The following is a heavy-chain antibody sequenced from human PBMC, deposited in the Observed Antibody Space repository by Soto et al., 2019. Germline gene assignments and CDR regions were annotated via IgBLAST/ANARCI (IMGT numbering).Heavy chain of an antibody. CDR3: ARDLRGTRKQWGLNYYYYYMDV. Sequence: GGSLRLSCAASGFTFSSYSMNWVRQAPGKGLEWVSYISSSSSTIYYADSVKGRFTISRDNAKNSLYLQMNSLRAEDTAVYYCARDLRGTRKQWGLNYYYYYMDVWGKGTTVTVSS. J-gene: IGHJ6*03. V-gene: IGHV3-48*01. D-gene: IGHD2-8*01. CDR2: ISSSSSTI. CDR1: GFTFSSYS.